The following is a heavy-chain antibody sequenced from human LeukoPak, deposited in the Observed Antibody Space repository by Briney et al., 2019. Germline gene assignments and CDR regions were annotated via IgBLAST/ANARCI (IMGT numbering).Heavy chain of an antibody. CDR1: GFTFSSYA. CDR2: ISAGGTST. J-gene: IGHJ3*02. Sequence: GGSLRLSCAVSGFTFSSYAMSWVHQAPGKGLEWVSAISAGGTSTYYADSVKGRFTISRDNSKNTLYLQMNSLRAEDTAVYYCAKRGRSGGKDHDAFDIWGQGTMVTVSS. CDR3: AKRGRSGGKDHDAFDI. D-gene: IGHD4-23*01. V-gene: IGHV3-23*01.